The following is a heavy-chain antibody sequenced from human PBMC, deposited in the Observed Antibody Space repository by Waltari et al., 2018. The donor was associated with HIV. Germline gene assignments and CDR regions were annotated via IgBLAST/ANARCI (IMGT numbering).Heavy chain of an antibody. CDR1: GFTLSNFW. CDR3: AREGSGSFWNY. J-gene: IGHJ4*02. D-gene: IGHD1-26*01. CDR2: INQDGHTT. V-gene: IGHV3-7*01. Sequence: EVQLVESGGGLAQPGESLTLKCAISGFTLSNFWMTWVRQAPGKGAEWVAKINQDGHTTDYVASVKGRFTISRDNAKKSLYLHMNSLRIEDTGTYVCAREGSGSFWNYWGQGTRVTVS.